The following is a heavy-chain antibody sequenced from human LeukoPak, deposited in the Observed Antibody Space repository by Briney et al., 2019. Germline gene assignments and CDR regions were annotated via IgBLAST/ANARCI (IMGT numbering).Heavy chain of an antibody. CDR3: ARLPRGGVSSSVGCPNAFDT. V-gene: IGHV4-39*01. D-gene: IGHD2-15*01. Sequence: PSETLSLTCTVSGGSISSTSYYWGWIRQPPGKGLEWIGNIYYSGSTYYNPPLKSRVTISVDTSKNQFSLKLSSVTAADTAVYYCARLPRGGVSSSVGCPNAFDTWGQGTMVTVSS. J-gene: IGHJ3*02. CDR2: IYYSGST. CDR1: GGSISSTSYY.